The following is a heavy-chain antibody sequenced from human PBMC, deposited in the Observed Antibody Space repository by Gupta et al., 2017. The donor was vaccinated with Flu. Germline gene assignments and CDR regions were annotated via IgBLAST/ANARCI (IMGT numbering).Heavy chain of an antibody. Sequence: EVQLLESGGGLVQPGGSLRLPCSASGFTFSSYAMSWVRQAQGKGLEWVAAISGSGGSTYYADSVKGRFTISRDNSKNTLYLQMNSLRAEDTAVYYCAKAAAGTRKYYYYYGMDVWGQGTTVTVSS. D-gene: IGHD6-13*01. CDR2: ISGSGGST. J-gene: IGHJ6*02. V-gene: IGHV3-23*01. CDR1: GFTFSSYA. CDR3: AKAAAGTRKYYYYYGMDV.